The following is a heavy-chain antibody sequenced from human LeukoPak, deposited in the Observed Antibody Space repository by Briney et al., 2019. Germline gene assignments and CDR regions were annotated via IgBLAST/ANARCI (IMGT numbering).Heavy chain of an antibody. D-gene: IGHD4/OR15-4a*01. CDR2: TRNKANRFTT. CDR3: ARDLKGTDYGDY. J-gene: IGHJ4*02. V-gene: IGHV3-72*01. Sequence: GGSLRLSYAASGFTFSDHFMDWVRQAPGKGLEWVGRTRNKANRFTTEYAASVKGRFTISTDESNNSMYLQMNSLKIEDTAVYYCARDLKGTDYGDYWGQGTLVTVSS. CDR1: GFTFSDHF.